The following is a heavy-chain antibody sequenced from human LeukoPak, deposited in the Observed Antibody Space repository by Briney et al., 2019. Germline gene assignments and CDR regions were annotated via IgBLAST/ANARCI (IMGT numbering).Heavy chain of an antibody. CDR2: IIPIFGTA. D-gene: IGHD3-22*01. Sequence: SVKVSCKASGGTFSSYAISWVRQAPGQGLEWMGGIIPIFGTANYAQRFQGRVTITAYKSTSTAYMELSSLRYEDTAVYYCARKVPNDSSGYYYRGQFDPWGQGTLVTVSS. CDR1: GGTFSSYA. CDR3: ARKVPNDSSGYYYRGQFDP. J-gene: IGHJ5*02. V-gene: IGHV1-69*06.